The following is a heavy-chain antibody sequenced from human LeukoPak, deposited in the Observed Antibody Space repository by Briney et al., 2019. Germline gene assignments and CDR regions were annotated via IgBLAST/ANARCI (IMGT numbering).Heavy chain of an antibody. V-gene: IGHV4-4*07. CDR1: TGSISSDY. CDR3: ARVFHD. CDR2: IYTSGTT. J-gene: IGHJ3*01. Sequence: PSETLSLTCTVSTGSISSDYWSWIRQPAGKGLEWIGLIYTSGTTNYNPSLKSRVTMSLDTSKNQFSLKLNSVTAADTAVYYCARVFHDWGQGTMVTVSS.